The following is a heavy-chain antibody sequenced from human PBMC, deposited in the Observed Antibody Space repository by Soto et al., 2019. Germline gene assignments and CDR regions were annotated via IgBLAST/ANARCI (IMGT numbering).Heavy chain of an antibody. CDR2: IIPIFGTA. V-gene: IGHV1-69*13. CDR1: GYTFTSYG. CDR3: ARDRYDFWSGYGMDV. Sequence: GASVKVSCKASGYTFTSYGIRWVRQAPGQGLEWMGGIIPIFGTANYAQKFQGRVTITADESTSTAYMELSSLRSEDTAVYYCARDRYDFWSGYGMDVWGQGTTVTVSS. J-gene: IGHJ6*02. D-gene: IGHD3-3*01.